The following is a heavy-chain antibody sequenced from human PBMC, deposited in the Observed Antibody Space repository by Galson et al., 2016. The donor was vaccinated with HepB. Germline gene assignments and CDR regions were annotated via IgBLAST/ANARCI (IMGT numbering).Heavy chain of an antibody. CDR1: GGSFNDFF. D-gene: IGHD4-17*01. J-gene: IGHJ4*02. CDR2: VYYSGNT. V-gene: IGHV4-59*01. CDR3: AREVHGDNDYLDS. Sequence: LSLTCSVSGGSFNDFFWSWIRQPPGKGLEWIGYVYYSGNTNFNPSLKSRVTISVDTSKNQFSLKLNSVTAADTAVYFCAREVHGDNDYLDSWGQGTLVTVSS.